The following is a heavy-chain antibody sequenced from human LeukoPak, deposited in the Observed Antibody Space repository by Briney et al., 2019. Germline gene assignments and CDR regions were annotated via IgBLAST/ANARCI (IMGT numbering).Heavy chain of an antibody. CDR3: ARGDDYDVSGSDRHQKFDY. CDR2: VNHSGSA. CDR1: GGSLSGYF. D-gene: IGHD4-17*01. V-gene: IGHV4-34*01. J-gene: IGHJ4*02. Sequence: PLETLSLTRALYGGSLSGYFWSWLSQPPRQGVKWMGEVNHSGSANYKPPLQRGVTISVDTPKNQFSLKLSSATAAVTAEYYCARGDDYDVSGSDRHQKFDYWGQGTLVAVSS.